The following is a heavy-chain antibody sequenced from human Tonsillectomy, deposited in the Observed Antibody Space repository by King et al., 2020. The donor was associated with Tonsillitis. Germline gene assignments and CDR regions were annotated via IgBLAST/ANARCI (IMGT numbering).Heavy chain of an antibody. CDR2: ISYDGSNK. D-gene: IGHD1-1*01. CDR1: GFTFGTYT. CDR3: VRAPVGATNLPPDY. V-gene: IGHV3-30-3*01. Sequence: VQLVESGGGVVQPGRSLRLSCAASGFTFGTYTMHWVRQAPGKGLEWVAVISYDGSNKYYADSVKGRFTISRDNSKNTLNLQMNSLGGEDTAVYYCVRAPVGATNLPPDYWGQGILVTVSS. J-gene: IGHJ4*02.